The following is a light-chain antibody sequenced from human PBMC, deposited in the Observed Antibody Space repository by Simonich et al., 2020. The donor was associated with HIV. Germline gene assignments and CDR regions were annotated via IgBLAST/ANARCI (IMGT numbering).Light chain of an antibody. CDR1: QILSSNY. CDR2: GAS. V-gene: IGKV3D-20*01. J-gene: IGKJ5*01. Sequence: EIVMTQSPATLSVSPGERATLSCRASQILSSNYLAWYQQKPGLAPRLLIYGASSRITGIPDRFSGSGSGTDFTLTISRLEPEDFAVYYCQQFGNSPPSITFGQGTRLEIK. CDR3: QQFGNSPPSIT.